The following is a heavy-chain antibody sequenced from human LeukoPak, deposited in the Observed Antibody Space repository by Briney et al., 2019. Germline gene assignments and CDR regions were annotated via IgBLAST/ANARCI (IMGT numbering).Heavy chain of an antibody. J-gene: IGHJ3*02. CDR1: GFTFSSYA. Sequence: GGSLRLSCAASGFTFSSYAMHWVRQAPGKGLEWVAVISYDGSNKYYADSVKGRFTISRDNSKNTLYLQMNSLRAEDTAVYYCAKDRTYYYDSKDAFDIWGQGTMVTVS. CDR2: ISYDGSNK. D-gene: IGHD3-22*01. CDR3: AKDRTYYYDSKDAFDI. V-gene: IGHV3-30-3*01.